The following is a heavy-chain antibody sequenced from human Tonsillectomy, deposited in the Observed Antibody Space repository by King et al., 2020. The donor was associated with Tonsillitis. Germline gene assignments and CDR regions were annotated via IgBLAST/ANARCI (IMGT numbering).Heavy chain of an antibody. J-gene: IGHJ6*02. CDR2: ISAYNGNT. Sequence: VQLVQSGAEVKKPGASVKVSCKASGYTFMRYGISWVRQAPGQGLEWMGWISAYNGNTNYAQKLRGRVTMTTDTSTSTAYMELRSLRSDDTAVYYCARFHLPPTAAAYYGMDVWGQGTTVTVSS. D-gene: IGHD6-25*01. CDR3: ARFHLPPTAAAYYGMDV. V-gene: IGHV1-18*04. CDR1: GYTFMRYG.